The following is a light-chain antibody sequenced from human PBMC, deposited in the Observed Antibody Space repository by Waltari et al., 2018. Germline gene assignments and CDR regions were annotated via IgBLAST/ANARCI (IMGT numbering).Light chain of an antibody. CDR3: QVLYSNTFVV. J-gene: IGLJ2*01. CDR1: ELGDKF. CDR2: QDT. V-gene: IGLV3-1*01. Sequence: SYELTQPPSVFVSPGQTASITCPVDELGDKFSFWYQQKPGQSPLLVIFQDTKQPSGIPERRSCCNPRNTATLTITGTQSMDEADYYCQVLYSNTFVVFGGGTKLTVL.